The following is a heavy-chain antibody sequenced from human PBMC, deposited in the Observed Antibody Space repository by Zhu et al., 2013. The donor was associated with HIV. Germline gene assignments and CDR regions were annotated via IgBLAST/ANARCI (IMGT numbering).Heavy chain of an antibody. V-gene: IGHV1-69*06. CDR2: IIPIFGTA. CDR1: GGTFSSYA. Sequence: QVQLVQSGAEVKKPGSSVKVSCKASGGTFSSYAISWVRQAPGQGLEWMGGIIPIFGTANYAQKFQGRVTITADKSTSTAYMELSSLRSEDTAVYYCAGQASAATLPRNYYYYGMDVWGQGTTVTVSS. J-gene: IGHJ6*02. D-gene: IGHD6-13*01. CDR3: AGQASAATLPRNYYYYGMDV.